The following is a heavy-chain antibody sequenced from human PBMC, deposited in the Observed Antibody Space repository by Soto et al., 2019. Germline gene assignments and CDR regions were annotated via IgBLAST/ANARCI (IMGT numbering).Heavy chain of an antibody. CDR2: TYYRSKWYN. D-gene: IGHD6-13*01. CDR3: AREEAAAGTSVDWFDP. J-gene: IGHJ5*02. V-gene: IGHV6-1*01. CDR1: GESVSSNSAA. Sequence: SQTLSLTCAISGESVSSNSAAWNWIRQSPSRGLEWLGRTYYRSKWYNDYAVSVKSRITINPDTSKNQFSLQVNSVTPEDTAVDYCAREEAAAGTSVDWFDPWGQGTLVTVSS.